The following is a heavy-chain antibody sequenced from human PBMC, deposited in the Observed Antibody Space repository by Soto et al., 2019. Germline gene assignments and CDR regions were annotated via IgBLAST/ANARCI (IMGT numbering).Heavy chain of an antibody. CDR3: ASGQWELLSWFDP. V-gene: IGHV1-46*01. D-gene: IGHD1-26*01. J-gene: IGHJ5*02. Sequence: AASVKVSCKASGYTFTSYYMHWVRQAPGQGLEWMGIINPSGGSTSYAQKFQGRVTMTRDTSTSTVYMELSSLRSEDTAVHYCASGQWELLSWFDPWGQGTLVTGSS. CDR1: GYTFTSYY. CDR2: INPSGGST.